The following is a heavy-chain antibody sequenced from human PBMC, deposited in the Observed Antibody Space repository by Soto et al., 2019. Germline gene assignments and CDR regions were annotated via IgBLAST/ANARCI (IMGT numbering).Heavy chain of an antibody. CDR2: FDPEDGET. CDR3: ATDHGPVAGNAYDY. D-gene: IGHD6-19*01. V-gene: IGHV1-24*01. Sequence: GPSVKVSCKVSGYTLTELSMHWVRQAPGKGLEWMGGFDPEDGETIYAQKFQGRVTMTEDTSTDTAYMELSSLRSEDTAVYYCATDHGPVAGNAYDYWGQGTLVTVSS. CDR1: GYTLTELS. J-gene: IGHJ4*02.